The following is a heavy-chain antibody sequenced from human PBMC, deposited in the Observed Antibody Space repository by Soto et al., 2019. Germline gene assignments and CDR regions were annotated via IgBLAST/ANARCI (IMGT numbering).Heavy chain of an antibody. CDR1: GYTIAGLS. CDR3: ATDRGYCSGGSCYGPREFDY. J-gene: IGHJ4*02. Sequence: GASVALCCKVSGYTIAGLSRRWVRQAHGKGLEWMGGFDPEDGETIYAQKFQGRVTMTEDTSTDTAYMELSSLRSEDTAVYYCATDRGYCSGGSCYGPREFDYWGQGTLVTVSS. D-gene: IGHD2-15*01. CDR2: FDPEDGET. V-gene: IGHV1-24*01.